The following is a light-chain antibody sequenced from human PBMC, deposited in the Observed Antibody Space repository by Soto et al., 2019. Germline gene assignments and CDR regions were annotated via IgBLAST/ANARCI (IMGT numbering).Light chain of an antibody. J-gene: IGKJ2*01. CDR1: QSVSSN. Sequence: EIVMTQSPATLSVSPGERATLSCRASQSVSSNLAWYQQKPGQAPRLLIYGASTRSTGIPARFSGSGSGTEFTLTCSSLQSEDFAVYYWQQYNNWPSMYTFGQGTKLEIK. CDR2: GAS. CDR3: QQYNNWPSMYT. V-gene: IGKV3-15*01.